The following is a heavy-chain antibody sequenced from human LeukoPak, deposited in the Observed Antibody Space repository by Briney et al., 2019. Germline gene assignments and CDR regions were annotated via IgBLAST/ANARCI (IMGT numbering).Heavy chain of an antibody. CDR2: IWYDGSNK. Sequence: GGSLRLSCAASGFTFSSYGMHWVRQAPGKGLEWVAVIWYDGSNKYYADFAKGRFTISRDKSKNSVYLEMNSLRPDDTALYYCAKDGGRYRFDFWGQGTMVTVSS. D-gene: IGHD2-15*01. CDR1: GFTFSSYG. V-gene: IGHV3-30*02. J-gene: IGHJ4*02. CDR3: AKDGGRYRFDF.